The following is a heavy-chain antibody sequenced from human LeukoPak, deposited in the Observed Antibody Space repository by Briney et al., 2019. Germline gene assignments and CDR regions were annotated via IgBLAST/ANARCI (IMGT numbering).Heavy chain of an antibody. V-gene: IGHV4-34*01. D-gene: IGHD3-3*01. CDR1: GGSFSGYY. CDR3: ARALPILLPPFGVVIKSGRAPRGWFDP. J-gene: IGHJ5*02. CDR2: INHSRST. Sequence: SETLSLTCAVYGGSFSGYYWSWIRQPPGKGLEWIGEINHSRSTNYNPSLKSRVTISVDTSKNQFSLKLSSVTAADTAVYYCARALPILLPPFGVVIKSGRAPRGWFDPWGQGTLVTVSS.